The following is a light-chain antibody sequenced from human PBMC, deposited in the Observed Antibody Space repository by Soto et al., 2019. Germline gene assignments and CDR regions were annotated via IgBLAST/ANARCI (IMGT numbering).Light chain of an antibody. J-gene: IGKJ1*01. Sequence: EIVLTQSPATLSLSPGERATLSCRASQSVSSYLAWYQQKPGQAPRLLIYDASNRATGIPARFSGSGSGTEFLLTSSRLQSEDFAVYYCQQYNNWRTFGQGTKVEIK. CDR3: QQYNNWRT. CDR1: QSVSSY. CDR2: DAS. V-gene: IGKV3-11*01.